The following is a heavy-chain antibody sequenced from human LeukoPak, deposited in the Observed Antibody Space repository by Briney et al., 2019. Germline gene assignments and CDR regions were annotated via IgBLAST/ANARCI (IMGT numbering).Heavy chain of an antibody. CDR1: GFTFDDYG. V-gene: IGHV3-20*04. D-gene: IGHD5-12*01. CDR3: AREGPATTTFDY. J-gene: IGHJ4*02. Sequence: LPGGSLRLSCAASGFTFDDYGMSWVRQAPGEGLEWVSGINWNGGSTGYADSVKGRFTISRDNAKNSLYLQMNSLRAEDTALYYCAREGPATTTFDYWGQGTLVTVSS. CDR2: INWNGGST.